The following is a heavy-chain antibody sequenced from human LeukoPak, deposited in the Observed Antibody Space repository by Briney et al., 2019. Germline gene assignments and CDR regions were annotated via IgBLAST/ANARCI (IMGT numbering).Heavy chain of an antibody. CDR3: ATERVGATTAPFDY. V-gene: IGHV1-8*01. D-gene: IGHD1-26*01. J-gene: IGHJ4*02. Sequence: ASVKVSCKASGYTFTSYDFNWVRQATGQRPEWMGWMSPNSGDTGYAQKFQGRVTITADESTSTAYMELSSLRSEDTAVYYCATERVGATTAPFDYWGQGTLVTVSS. CDR1: GYTFTSYD. CDR2: MSPNSGDT.